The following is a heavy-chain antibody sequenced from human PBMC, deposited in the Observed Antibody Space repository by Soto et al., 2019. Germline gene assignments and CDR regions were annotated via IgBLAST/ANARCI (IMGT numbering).Heavy chain of an antibody. J-gene: IGHJ4*02. V-gene: IGHV3-66*01. CDR2: IYSGGDT. CDR1: GFAVSANY. CDR3: ATRMTTAPY. Sequence: EAHLVGSGGGLVQPGGSLRLSCAASGFAVSANYLSWVRQAPGKGLERVSLIYSGGDTDYADSVRGRFTISRDNSKNTLYLQMNSLTAEDTAVYYCATRMTTAPYWGQGALVNVSS. D-gene: IGHD4-17*01.